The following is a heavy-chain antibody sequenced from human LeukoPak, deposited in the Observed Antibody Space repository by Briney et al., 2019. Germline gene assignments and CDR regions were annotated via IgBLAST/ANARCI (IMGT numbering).Heavy chain of an antibody. V-gene: IGHV1-69*04. CDR3: ASNTAMVQYYFDY. J-gene: IGHJ4*02. D-gene: IGHD5-18*01. CDR2: IIPILGIA. CDR1: GGTFSSYA. Sequence: ASVKVSCKASGGTFSSYAISWVRQAPGQGLEWMGRIIPILGIANYAQKFQGRVTITADKSTSTAYMELSSLRSEDTAVYYCASNTAMVQYYFDYWGQGTPVTVSS.